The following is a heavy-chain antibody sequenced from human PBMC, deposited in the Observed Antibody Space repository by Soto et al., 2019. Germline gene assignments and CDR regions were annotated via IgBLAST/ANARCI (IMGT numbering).Heavy chain of an antibody. CDR1: GGSFSGYY. CDR3: ARRCPLHFGIVVVIGYNWFDP. V-gene: IGHV4-34*01. J-gene: IGHJ5*02. D-gene: IGHD3-22*01. Sequence: SETLSLTCAVYGGSFSGYYWSWIRQPPGKGLEWIGEINHSGSTNYNPSLKSRVTISVDTSKNQFSLKLSSVTAADTAVYYCARRCPLHFGIVVVIGYNWFDPWGQGTLVTVSS. CDR2: INHSGST.